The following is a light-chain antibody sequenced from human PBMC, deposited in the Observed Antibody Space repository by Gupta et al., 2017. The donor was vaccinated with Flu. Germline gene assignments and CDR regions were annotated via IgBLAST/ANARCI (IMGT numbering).Light chain of an antibody. J-gene: IGKJ1*01. CDR1: QSVLHSSNNKNY. Sequence: DIVMTQSPDSLAVSLGERATINCKSSQSVLHSSNNKNYLAWYQQKPGQPPKLLIYGASTRESGVPDRFSGRGSGTDFTLTISSLQAEDVAVYYCQQENHTPSTFGQGTKVEIK. CDR3: QQENHTPST. V-gene: IGKV4-1*01. CDR2: GAS.